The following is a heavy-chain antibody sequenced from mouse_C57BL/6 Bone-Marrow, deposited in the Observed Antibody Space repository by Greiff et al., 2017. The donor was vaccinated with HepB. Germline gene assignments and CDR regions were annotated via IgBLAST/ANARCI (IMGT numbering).Heavy chain of an antibody. D-gene: IGHD2-1*01. Sequence: VQLKESGPVLVKPGASVKMSCKASGYTFTDYYMNWVKQSHGKSLEWIGVINPYNGGTSYNQKFKGKATLTVDKSSSTAYMELNSLTSEDSAVYYCARRAVYYGSSWFAYWGQGTLVTVSA. CDR1: GYTFTDYY. CDR2: INPYNGGT. J-gene: IGHJ3*01. CDR3: ARRAVYYGSSWFAY. V-gene: IGHV1-19*01.